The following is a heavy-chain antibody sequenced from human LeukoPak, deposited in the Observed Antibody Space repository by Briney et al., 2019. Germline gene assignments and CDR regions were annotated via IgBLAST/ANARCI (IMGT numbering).Heavy chain of an antibody. CDR2: IGTAGDP. V-gene: IGHV3-13*05. D-gene: IGHD3-10*01. CDR1: GFTFSSYD. J-gene: IGHJ5*02. Sequence: GGSLRLSCAASGFTFSSYDMHWVRQATGKGLEWVSAIGTAGDPYNPGSVKGRFTISRDDAKNSFYLQMNSLRAGDTAVYYCAKDHTGSYYPNWFDPWGQGTRVTVSS. CDR3: AKDHTGSYYPNWFDP.